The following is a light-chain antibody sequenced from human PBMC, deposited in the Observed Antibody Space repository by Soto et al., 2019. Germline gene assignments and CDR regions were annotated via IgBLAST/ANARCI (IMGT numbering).Light chain of an antibody. CDR1: SGSIASNY. CDR3: QSYDSSNQGVV. Sequence: NFMLTQPHSASESPGKTVTISCTRSSGSIASNYVQWYQQRPGSAPTTVIYEDNQRPSGVPDRFSGSIVSSSNSASLTISGLKTEDEADYYCQSYDSSNQGVVFGGGTKLTVL. V-gene: IGLV6-57*04. J-gene: IGLJ2*01. CDR2: EDN.